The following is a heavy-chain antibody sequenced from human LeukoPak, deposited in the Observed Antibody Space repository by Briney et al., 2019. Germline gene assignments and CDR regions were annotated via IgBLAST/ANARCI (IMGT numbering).Heavy chain of an antibody. CDR1: GFTFSSYW. CDR3: ARVGYNGWNFEN. Sequence: PGGSLRLSCPASGFTFSSYWMSWVRQAPGKGLQSVAYISQDVSHKYYVDSVKGRFTISRDNAKNSLHLEMNSLRAEDTALYYCARVGYNGWNFENWGQGTLVTVSS. J-gene: IGHJ4*02. V-gene: IGHV3-7*01. D-gene: IGHD5-12*01. CDR2: ISQDVSHK.